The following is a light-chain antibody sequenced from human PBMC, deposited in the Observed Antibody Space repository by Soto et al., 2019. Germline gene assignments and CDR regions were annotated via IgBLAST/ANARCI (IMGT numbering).Light chain of an antibody. V-gene: IGLV1-47*02. J-gene: IGLJ1*01. Sequence: QSVLTQPPSVPGAPGQTVTISCTGSGSNIGAGYGVQWYQQLPRTAPKLLIYSNNQRPSGVPDRFSGSKSGTSASLAISGLRSEDEGDYYCVSWDDSLSGLVFGTGTKVTVL. CDR1: GSNIGAGYG. CDR3: VSWDDSLSGLV. CDR2: SNN.